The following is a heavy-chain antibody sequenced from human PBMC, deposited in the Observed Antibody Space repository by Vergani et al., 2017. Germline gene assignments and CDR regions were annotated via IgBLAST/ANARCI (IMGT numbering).Heavy chain of an antibody. D-gene: IGHD3-22*01. J-gene: IGHJ3*02. CDR1: GGTFSSYA. CDR3: ARFTTKPDAFDI. Sequence: QVQLVQSGAEVKKPGSSVKVSCKASGGTFSSYAISWVRQAPGQGLEWMGRIIPILGIANNAQKFQGRVTITADKSTSTAYMELSSLRSEDTAVYYCARFTTKPDAFDIWGQGTMVTVSS. V-gene: IGHV1-69*04. CDR2: IIPILGIA.